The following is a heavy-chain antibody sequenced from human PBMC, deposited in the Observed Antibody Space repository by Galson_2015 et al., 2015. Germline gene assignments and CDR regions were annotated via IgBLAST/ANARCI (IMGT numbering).Heavy chain of an antibody. V-gene: IGHV3-48*01. J-gene: IGHJ4*02. CDR2: ISSSSSSTI. Sequence: SLRLSCAASGFTFSSYSMNWVRQAPGKGLEWVSSISSSSSSTIYYADSVKGRFTISRDNAKNSLYLQMNSLRAEDTAVYYCARDPLGAGQWVDYFDYWGQGTLVTVSS. CDR3: ARDPLGAGQWVDYFDY. D-gene: IGHD1-26*01. CDR1: GFTFSSYS.